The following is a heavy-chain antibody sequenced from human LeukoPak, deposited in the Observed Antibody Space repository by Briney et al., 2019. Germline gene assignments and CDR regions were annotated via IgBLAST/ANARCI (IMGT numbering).Heavy chain of an antibody. D-gene: IGHD2-8*01. CDR2: INPNSCGP. V-gene: IGHV1-2*02. Sequence: GASVKVSCKASGYAFTAHYIHWVRQAPGQGFEWMGWINPNSCGPNYAQKFQGRVTMTRDTSMNTVYMEMSRLRSDDTAVYYCARVGYCTHGVCYSMDPWGKGATGIVSS. CDR3: ARVGYCTHGVCYSMDP. CDR1: GYAFTAHY. J-gene: IGHJ6*03.